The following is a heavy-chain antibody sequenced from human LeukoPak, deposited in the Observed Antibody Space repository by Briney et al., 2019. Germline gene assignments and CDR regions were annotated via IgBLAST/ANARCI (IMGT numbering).Heavy chain of an antibody. CDR1: GFTFSGYD. Sequence: GGSLRLSCAASGFTFSGYDMHWVRQAPGKGLEWVAFIRYDGSNKYYTDSVKGRFTISRDNSKNTLYLQMNSLRPEDTAMYYCAKASAIDYWGQGTLVTVSS. J-gene: IGHJ4*02. V-gene: IGHV3-30*02. CDR2: IRYDGSNK. CDR3: AKASAIDY.